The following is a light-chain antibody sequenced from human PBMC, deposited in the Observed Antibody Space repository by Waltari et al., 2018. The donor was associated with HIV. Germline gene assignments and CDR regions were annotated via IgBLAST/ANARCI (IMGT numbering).Light chain of an antibody. CDR3: GTWDTSLSAVL. CDR1: SYNIGKNY. J-gene: IGLJ2*01. Sequence: QSVSTLPPPVSATPSQTVTISCSGTSYNIGKNYVSWFQQLPGTAHKLLSYENNKRPSGMPVRFSGSKSGTSATLGITGLQTGAEADYYCGTWDTSLSAVLFGGGTKLAVL. CDR2: ENN. V-gene: IGLV1-51*02.